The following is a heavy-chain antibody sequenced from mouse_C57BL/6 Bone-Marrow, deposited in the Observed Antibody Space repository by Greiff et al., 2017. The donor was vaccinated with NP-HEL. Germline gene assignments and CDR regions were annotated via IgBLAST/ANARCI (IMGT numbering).Heavy chain of an antibody. J-gene: IGHJ4*01. CDR3: ASSDGYYGYYAMDY. V-gene: IGHV1-76*01. Sequence: VQLQQSGAELVRPGASVKLSCKASGYTFTDYYINWVKQRPGQGLEWIARIYPGSGNTYYNEKFKGKATLTAEKSSSTAYMQLSSLTSEDSAVYFCASSDGYYGYYAMDYWGQGTSVTVSS. CDR1: GYTFTDYY. CDR2: IYPGSGNT. D-gene: IGHD2-3*01.